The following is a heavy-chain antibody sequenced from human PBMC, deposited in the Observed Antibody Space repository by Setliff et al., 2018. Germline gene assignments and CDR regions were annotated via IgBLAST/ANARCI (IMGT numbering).Heavy chain of an antibody. CDR2: MAIDGSDVK. D-gene: IGHD3-16*01. Sequence: GGSLRLSCAASGFTFSTSVMHWGRRAPGKGLEWVAVMAIDGSDVKQYADSVKGRFTISRDNSKNTLYLQMSSLRAEDTAVYYCAKYVKKFAHFDYWGQGTLVTVSS. CDR1: GFTFSTSV. CDR3: AKYVKKFAHFDY. V-gene: IGHV3-30*07. J-gene: IGHJ4*02.